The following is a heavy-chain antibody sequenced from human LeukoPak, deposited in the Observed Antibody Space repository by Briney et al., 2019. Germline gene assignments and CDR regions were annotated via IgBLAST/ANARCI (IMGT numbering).Heavy chain of an antibody. Sequence: SETLSLTCTVSGGSISSSSYYWGWIRQPPGRGLEWIGSIYYSGSTYYNPSLKSRVTISVDTSKNQFSLKLSSVPAADTAVYYCAAPRVTNYYYYYYMDVWGKGTTVTVSS. J-gene: IGHJ6*03. CDR2: IYYSGST. CDR3: AAPRVTNYYYYYYMDV. D-gene: IGHD2-21*02. CDR1: GGSISSSSYY. V-gene: IGHV4-39*01.